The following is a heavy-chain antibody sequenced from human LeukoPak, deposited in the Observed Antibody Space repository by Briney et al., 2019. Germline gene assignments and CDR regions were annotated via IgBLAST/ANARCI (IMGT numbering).Heavy chain of an antibody. CDR3: ARRTNTVTTYWFDP. CDR2: IYYSGST. J-gene: IGHJ5*02. Sequence: PSQTLSLTCTVSGGSISIGGYYWSWIRQHPGKGLEWIGYIYYSGSTYYNPSLKSRVTISVDTSKNQFSLKLSSVTAADTAVYYCARRTNTVTTYWFDPWGRGTLVTVSS. D-gene: IGHD4-11*01. CDR1: GGSISIGGYY. V-gene: IGHV4-31*03.